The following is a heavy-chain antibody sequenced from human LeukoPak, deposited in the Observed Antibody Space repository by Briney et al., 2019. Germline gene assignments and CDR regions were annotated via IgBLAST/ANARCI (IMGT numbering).Heavy chain of an antibody. CDR2: ISSSSYI. CDR1: GFTFSSYS. J-gene: IGHJ4*02. V-gene: IGHV3-21*01. D-gene: IGHD3-3*01. CDR3: ARDHDFWSGYYLDY. Sequence: PGGSLRLSCAASGFTFSSYSMNWDRQAPGKGLEWVSSISSSSYIYYADSVKGRFTISRDNAKNSLYLQMNSLRAEDTAVYYCARDHDFWSGYYLDYWGQGTLFTVSS.